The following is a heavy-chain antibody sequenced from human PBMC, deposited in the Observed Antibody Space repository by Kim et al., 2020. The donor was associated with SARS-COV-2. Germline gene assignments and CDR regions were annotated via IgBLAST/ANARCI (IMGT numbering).Heavy chain of an antibody. CDR1: GFTFSSYS. V-gene: IGHV3-21*01. J-gene: IGHJ4*02. Sequence: GGSLRLSCAASGFTFSSYSMNWVRQAPGKGLEWVSSISSSSSYIYYADSVKGRFTISRDNAKNSLYLQMNSLRAEDTAVYYCARAGDVLLWFGESHNFFDYWGQGTLVTVSS. CDR3: ARAGDVLLWFGESHNFFDY. D-gene: IGHD3-10*01. CDR2: ISSSSSYI.